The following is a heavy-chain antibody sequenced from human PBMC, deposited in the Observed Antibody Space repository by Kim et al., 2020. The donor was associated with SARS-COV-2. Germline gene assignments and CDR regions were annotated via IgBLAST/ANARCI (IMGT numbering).Heavy chain of an antibody. V-gene: IGHV4-39*07. D-gene: IGHD6-19*01. J-gene: IGHJ3*02. CDR2: IYYSGST. Sequence: SETLSLTCTVSGGSISSSSYYWGWIRQPPGKGLEWIGSIYYSGSTYYNPSLKSRVTISVDTSKNQFSLKLSSVTAADTAVYYCARVMGIAVAGTGYAFDIWGQGTMVTVSS. CDR3: ARVMGIAVAGTGYAFDI. CDR1: GGSISSSSYY.